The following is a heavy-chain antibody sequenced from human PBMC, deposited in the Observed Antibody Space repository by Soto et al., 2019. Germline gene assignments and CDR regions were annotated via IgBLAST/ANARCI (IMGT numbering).Heavy chain of an antibody. CDR3: ASFVAYYYGSGSYPWFDP. J-gene: IGHJ5*02. Sequence: PGGSLRLSCGAFGFTFISYSMNWVLKAPGKGLEWVSYISSSSSTIYYADSVKGRFTISRDNAKNSLYLQMSSLRDEDTAVYYCASFVAYYYGSGSYPWFDPWGQGTLVTVSS. V-gene: IGHV3-48*02. CDR2: ISSSSSTI. D-gene: IGHD3-10*01. CDR1: GFTFISYS.